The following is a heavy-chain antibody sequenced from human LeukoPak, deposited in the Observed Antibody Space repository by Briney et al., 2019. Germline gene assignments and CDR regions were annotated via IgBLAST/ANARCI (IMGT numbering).Heavy chain of an antibody. J-gene: IGHJ4*02. CDR1: GGSFSGYY. D-gene: IGHD3-22*01. V-gene: IGHV4-34*01. Sequence: KPSETLSLTCAVYGGSFSGYYWSWIRQPPGKGLEWIGEINHSGSTNYNPSLKSRVTISVDTSKNQFSLKLSSVTAADTAVYYCARAPYDSSGYYWGQGTLVTVSS. CDR3: ARAPYDSSGYY. CDR2: INHSGST.